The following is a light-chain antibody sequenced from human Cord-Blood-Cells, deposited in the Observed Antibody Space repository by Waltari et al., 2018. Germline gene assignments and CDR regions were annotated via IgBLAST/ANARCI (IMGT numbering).Light chain of an antibody. CDR1: SSDVGSYNL. CDR3: CSYAGSSTFVV. Sequence: QSALTQPAPVSGSPGQSITISCTGTSSDVGSYNLVSWYQQHPGKAPKLMIYECSKRPSGVSNRFSGSKSGNTASLTISGLQAEDEADYYCCSYAGSSTFVVFGGGTKLTVL. J-gene: IGLJ2*01. V-gene: IGLV2-23*03. CDR2: ECS.